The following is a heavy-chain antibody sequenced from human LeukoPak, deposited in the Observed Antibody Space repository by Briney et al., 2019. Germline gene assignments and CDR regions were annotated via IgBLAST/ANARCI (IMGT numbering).Heavy chain of an antibody. V-gene: IGHV3-21*01. CDR3: ARVFGGSYSDY. Sequence: GGSLRLSCAASGFTFTTYSMNWVRQAPGKGLEWVSSISSSSSYIYYADSVKGRLTISRDNAKNSLYLQMNSLRAGDTAVYYCARVFGGSYSDYWGQGTLVTVSS. J-gene: IGHJ4*02. D-gene: IGHD1-26*01. CDR1: GFTFTTYS. CDR2: ISSSSSYI.